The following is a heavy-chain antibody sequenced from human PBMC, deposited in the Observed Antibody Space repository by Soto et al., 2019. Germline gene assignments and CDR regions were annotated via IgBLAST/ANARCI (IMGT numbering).Heavy chain of an antibody. V-gene: IGHV3-48*02. Sequence: AGGSLRLSCAASGFTFSSYSMNWVRQAPGKGLEWVSYISSSSSTIYYADSVKGRFTISRDNAKNSLYLQMNSLRDEDTAVYYCARDGDYAHPGYYGMDVWGQGTTVTVSS. CDR3: ARDGDYAHPGYYGMDV. D-gene: IGHD2-21*01. J-gene: IGHJ6*02. CDR2: ISSSSSTI. CDR1: GFTFSSYS.